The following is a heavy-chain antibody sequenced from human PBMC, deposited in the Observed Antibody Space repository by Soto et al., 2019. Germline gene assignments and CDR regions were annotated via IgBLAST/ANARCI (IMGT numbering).Heavy chain of an antibody. CDR3: AKPPFQLEGQWLVPDRY. CDR2: ISGSGGST. J-gene: IGHJ4*02. Sequence: EVQLLESGGGLVQPGGSLRLSCAASGFTFSSYAMSWVRQAPGKGLEWVSAISGSGGSTYYADSVKGRFTISRDNSKNTLYLQMNSLRAEDTAVYYCAKPPFQLEGQWLVPDRYWGQGTLVTVSS. D-gene: IGHD6-19*01. V-gene: IGHV3-23*01. CDR1: GFTFSSYA.